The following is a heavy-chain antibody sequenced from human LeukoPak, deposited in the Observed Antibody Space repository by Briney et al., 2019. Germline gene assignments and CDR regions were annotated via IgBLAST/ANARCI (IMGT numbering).Heavy chain of an antibody. V-gene: IGHV3-43*02. Sequence: GGSLRLSCTASGFTFGAYAMYWVRQVPGKGLEWVSLINKDGDATYYADSVNGRFTISRDNSKNSLYLQMNSLRSEDSALYYCATWAFYHGLDAWGRGSTVTVSS. CDR3: ATWAFYHGLDA. D-gene: IGHD1-26*01. CDR1: GFTFGAYA. CDR2: INKDGDAT. J-gene: IGHJ6*02.